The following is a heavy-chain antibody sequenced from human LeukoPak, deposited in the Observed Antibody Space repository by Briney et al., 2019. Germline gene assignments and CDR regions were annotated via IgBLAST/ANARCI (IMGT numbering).Heavy chain of an antibody. CDR2: INPNSGGT. Sequence: ASVKVSCKASRYTFTGYYMHWVRQAPGQGLEWMGWINPNSGGTNYAQKFQGRVTMTRDTSISTAYMELSRLRSDDTAVYYCARAVFRPAAVDYWGQGTLVTVSS. J-gene: IGHJ4*02. CDR1: RYTFTGYY. V-gene: IGHV1-2*02. D-gene: IGHD2-2*01. CDR3: ARAVFRPAAVDY.